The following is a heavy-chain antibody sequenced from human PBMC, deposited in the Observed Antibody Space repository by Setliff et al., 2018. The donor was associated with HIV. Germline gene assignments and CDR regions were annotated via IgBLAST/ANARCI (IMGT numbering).Heavy chain of an antibody. D-gene: IGHD2-2*03. CDR1: GYSFTNYW. CDR2: IYPGDSDT. CDR3: ARHGYCSGTSCSEYYYYYGMDV. J-gene: IGHJ6*02. V-gene: IGHV5-51*01. Sequence: HGESLKISCKGSGYSFTNYWTGWVRQMPGKGLEWMGIIYPGDSDTRYSPSFQGQVTISADKSISTAYLQWSSLKASDTAMYYCARHGYCSGTSCSEYYYYYGMDVWGQGTTVT.